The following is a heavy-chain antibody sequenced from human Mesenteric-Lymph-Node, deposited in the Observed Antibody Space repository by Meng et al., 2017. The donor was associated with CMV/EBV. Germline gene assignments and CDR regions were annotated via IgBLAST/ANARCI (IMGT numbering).Heavy chain of an antibody. CDR2: TRFDGNNE. V-gene: IGHV3-30*02. CDR1: GFTFSNYG. J-gene: IGHJ5*02. D-gene: IGHD5-12*01. CDR3: AREWMATGFDP. Sequence: GGSLRLSCAASGFTFSNYGMHWVRQAPGKGLEWVTFTRFDGNNEYYADSVRGRFTISRDNSKNTLYLQMNGLRAEDTAVYYCAREWMATGFDPWGQGTLVTVSS.